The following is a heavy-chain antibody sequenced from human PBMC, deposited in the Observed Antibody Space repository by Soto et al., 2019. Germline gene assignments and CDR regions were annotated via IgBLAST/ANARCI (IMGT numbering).Heavy chain of an antibody. CDR1: GFTFSSYA. J-gene: IGHJ4*02. Sequence: EVQLVESGGGLVQPGGSLRLSCAASGFTFSSYAMSWVRQAPGKGLEWVSAISGSGGSTYYADSVKGRFTISRDNSKNTLYLQMNSLRAEDTAVYYCAKEDYGSGSFAARSFDYWGQGTLVTVSS. D-gene: IGHD3-10*01. V-gene: IGHV3-23*04. CDR3: AKEDYGSGSFAARSFDY. CDR2: ISGSGGST.